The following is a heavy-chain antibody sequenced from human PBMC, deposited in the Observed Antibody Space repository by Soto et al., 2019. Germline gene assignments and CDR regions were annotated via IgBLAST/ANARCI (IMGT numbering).Heavy chain of an antibody. CDR1: GFSLRTSGVG. CDR2: IYWDDDK. Sequence: QITLKESGPTLVKPTQTLTLTCTFSGFSLRTSGVGVGLIRQTPGKALEWLALIYWDDDKRYSPSLKSRLTNTKETSKNQVVLTMTNMDPRDTATYYCAHRRYGDYVSVGYGMDVWGQGTTVTVSS. V-gene: IGHV2-5*02. J-gene: IGHJ6*02. CDR3: AHRRYGDYVSVGYGMDV. D-gene: IGHD4-17*01.